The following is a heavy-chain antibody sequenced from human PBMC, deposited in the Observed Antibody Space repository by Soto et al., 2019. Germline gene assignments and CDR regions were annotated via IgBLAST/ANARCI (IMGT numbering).Heavy chain of an antibody. J-gene: IGHJ4*02. CDR2: IYPGDSDT. Sequence: GESLKISCKGSGYSFTSYWIGWVRQMPGKGLEWMGIIYPGDSDTRYSPSFQGQVTISADKSISTAYLQWSSLKASDTAMYYCARRAPPSVAGPNYFDYWGQGTLVTVSS. CDR3: ARRAPPSVAGPNYFDY. V-gene: IGHV5-51*01. CDR1: GYSFTSYW. D-gene: IGHD6-19*01.